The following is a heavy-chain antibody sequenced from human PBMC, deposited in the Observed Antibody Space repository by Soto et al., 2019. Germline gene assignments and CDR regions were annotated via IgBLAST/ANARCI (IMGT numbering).Heavy chain of an antibody. D-gene: IGHD1-1*01. CDR1: GGSISSGDYY. CDR2: IYYSQST. CDR3: AGGENWNDRAFDI. V-gene: IGHV4-30-4*01. Sequence: QVELQEAGPGLVKPSHTLSLTCTVSGGSISSGDYYWSWIRQPPGKGLEWIGYIYYSQSTYYNPSLKSRITISVDKSKNQFSLKLSSVTAADTAVYYCAGGENWNDRAFDIWGQGTMVTVSS. J-gene: IGHJ3*02.